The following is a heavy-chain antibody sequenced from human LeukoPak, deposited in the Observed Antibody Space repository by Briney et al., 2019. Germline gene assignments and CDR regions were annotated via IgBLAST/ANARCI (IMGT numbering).Heavy chain of an antibody. Sequence: SETLSLTCTVPGDSISSSTYYWGWIRQPPGKGLEWIGSIYYSGHTYYNPSLKSRVTISLDTSKTQFSLNLISVTAADTAVYYCARHASGSYNNFQHWGQGTLVTVSS. CDR1: GDSISSSTYY. D-gene: IGHD1-26*01. J-gene: IGHJ1*01. CDR3: ARHASGSYNNFQH. CDR2: IYYSGHT. V-gene: IGHV4-39*01.